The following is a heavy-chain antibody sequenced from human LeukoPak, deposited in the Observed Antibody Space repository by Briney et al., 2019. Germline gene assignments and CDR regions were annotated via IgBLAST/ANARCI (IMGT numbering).Heavy chain of an antibody. J-gene: IGHJ2*01. CDR1: GGSISSHY. V-gene: IGHV4-59*11. CDR2: IYYSGST. Sequence: SETLSLTCTVSGGSISSHYWSWIRQPPGKGLEGFGYIYYSGSTNYNPSLKSRVTISVDTSKNQFSLKLSSVTAADTAVYYCARRTGDSWYFDLWGRGTLVTVSS. D-gene: IGHD7-27*01. CDR3: ARRTGDSWYFDL.